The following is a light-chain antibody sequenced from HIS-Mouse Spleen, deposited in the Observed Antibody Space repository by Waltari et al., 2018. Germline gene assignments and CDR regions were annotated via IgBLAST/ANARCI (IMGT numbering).Light chain of an antibody. CDR2: QDS. V-gene: IGLV3-1*01. Sequence: SYELTQPPPVSVSPGQTASITCSGDKLGDKYPCWYQQKPGQSPVLVIYQDSKRPSGITERFSGSNSGNTATLTISGTQAMDEADYYCQAWDSSTGVFGTGTKVTVL. CDR3: QAWDSSTGV. J-gene: IGLJ1*01. CDR1: KLGDKY.